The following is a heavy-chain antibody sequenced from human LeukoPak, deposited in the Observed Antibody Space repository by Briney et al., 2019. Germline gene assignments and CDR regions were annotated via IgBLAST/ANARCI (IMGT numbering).Heavy chain of an antibody. Sequence: GGSLRLSCAASGFTFSSYSMNWVRQAPGKGLEWVSYISSSGSTRHYADSVKGRFTISRDNAKNSLYLQMNSLRAEDTAVYYCARLVGGSFNNYFDYWGQGTLVTVSS. V-gene: IGHV3-48*04. CDR2: ISSSGSTR. J-gene: IGHJ4*02. CDR3: ARLVGGSFNNYFDY. D-gene: IGHD2-15*01. CDR1: GFTFSSYS.